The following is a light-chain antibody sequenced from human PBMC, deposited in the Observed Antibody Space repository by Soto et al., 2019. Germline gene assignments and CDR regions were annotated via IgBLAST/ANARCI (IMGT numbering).Light chain of an antibody. Sequence: QSALTQPASASGSPGQSITISCAGASSIVGAYNLVSWYQQHPGNAPKLIICEVNPPPSGISHRFSGSKSGDTAFLTISGLQAEDEADYFCCSYAGTVAYVFGTGTKVTVL. V-gene: IGLV2-23*02. J-gene: IGLJ1*01. CDR2: EVN. CDR1: SSIVGAYNL. CDR3: CSYAGTVAYV.